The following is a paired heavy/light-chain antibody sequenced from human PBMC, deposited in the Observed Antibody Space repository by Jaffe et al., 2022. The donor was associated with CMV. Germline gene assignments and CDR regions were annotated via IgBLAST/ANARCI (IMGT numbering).Heavy chain of an antibody. CDR3: AKMTTHSPGDY. CDR1: SGSITSDSW. J-gene: IGHJ4*02. CDR2: ISHDGGT. Sequence: QVQLQESGPGLVTPSGTLSLTCTISSGSITSDSWWNWVRQPPGKGLEWIGEISHDGGTKYNPSLKSRVTVSLDKSKNQLSLEVKSVTAADTAVYYCAKMTTHSPGDYWGQGTLVIVSS. V-gene: IGHV4-4*02. D-gene: IGHD1-1*01.
Light chain of an antibody. CDR3: SSYAGDSGYV. J-gene: IGLJ1*01. CDR2: EVT. Sequence: QSALTQPPSASGSPGQSVTISCTGTSSDVGGYNSVSWFQQHPGKAPKLLIYEVTKRPSGVPDRFSGSKSGNTASLTVSGLQADDEADYYCSSYAGDSGYVFGTGTYVIVL. V-gene: IGLV2-8*01. CDR1: SSDVGGYNS.